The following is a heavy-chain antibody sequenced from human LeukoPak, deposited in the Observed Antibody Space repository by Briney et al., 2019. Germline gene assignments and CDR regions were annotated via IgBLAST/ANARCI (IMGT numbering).Heavy chain of an antibody. V-gene: IGHV1-69*13. D-gene: IGHD3-22*01. Sequence: SVKVSCKASGYTFTSYAISWVRQAPGQGLEWMGGIIPIFGTANYAQKFQGRVTITADESTSTAYMELSSLRSEDTAVYYCARDYYDSSGPRRFDYWGQGTLVTVSS. J-gene: IGHJ4*02. CDR2: IIPIFGTA. CDR3: ARDYYDSSGPRRFDY. CDR1: GYTFTSYA.